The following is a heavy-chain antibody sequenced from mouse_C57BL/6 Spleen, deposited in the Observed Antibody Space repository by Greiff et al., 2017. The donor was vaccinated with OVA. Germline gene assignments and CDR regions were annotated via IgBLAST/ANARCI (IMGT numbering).Heavy chain of an antibody. J-gene: IGHJ2*01. CDR3: ARRKDSEYYFDY. CDR2: INPGSGGT. Sequence: VMLVESGAELVRPGTSVKVSCKASGYAFTNYLIEWVKQRPGQGLEWIGVINPGSGGTNYNEKFKGKATLTADKSSSTAYMQLSSLTSEDSAVYFCARRKDSEYYFDYWGQGTTLTVSS. CDR1: GYAFTNYL. V-gene: IGHV1-54*01.